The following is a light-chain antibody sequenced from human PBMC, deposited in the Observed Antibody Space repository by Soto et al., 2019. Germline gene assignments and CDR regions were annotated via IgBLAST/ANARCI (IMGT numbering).Light chain of an antibody. CDR1: QSVSSN. CDR2: GAS. Sequence: EIVMTQSPATLSVSPGERATLSCRASQSVSSNLAWYQQKPGQAPRLLIYGASTRATGIPARFSGSGSGTEFTLTISSLQSEDFAVYYCRQYNNWPETFGQGTKVDIK. J-gene: IGKJ1*01. V-gene: IGKV3-15*01. CDR3: RQYNNWPET.